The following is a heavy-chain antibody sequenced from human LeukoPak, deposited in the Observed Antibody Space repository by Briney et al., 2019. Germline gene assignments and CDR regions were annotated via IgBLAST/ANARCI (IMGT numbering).Heavy chain of an antibody. J-gene: IGHJ5*02. CDR2: ISSSSSTI. CDR1: GFIFSSYA. Sequence: HTGGSLRLSCAASGFIFSSYAMNWVRQAPGKGLEWVSYISSSSSTIYYADSVKGRFTISRDNAKNSLYLQMNSLRAEDTAVYYCARDTGGGWFDPWGQGTLVTVSS. D-gene: IGHD1-26*01. V-gene: IGHV3-48*01. CDR3: ARDTGGGWFDP.